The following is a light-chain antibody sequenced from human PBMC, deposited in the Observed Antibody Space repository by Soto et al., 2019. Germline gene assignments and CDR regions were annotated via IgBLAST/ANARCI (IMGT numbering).Light chain of an antibody. Sequence: EVVMTQSPASLPASPGERVTLSCRASQNIRSSLAWYQQRPGQAPRLLIYDASTRATGIPPRFSGGGSGTEFTVTISSLQSEDFAIYYCQQYDIWPPYTFGQGTKVDIK. J-gene: IGKJ2*01. CDR1: QNIRSS. CDR2: DAS. CDR3: QQYDIWPPYT. V-gene: IGKV3-15*01.